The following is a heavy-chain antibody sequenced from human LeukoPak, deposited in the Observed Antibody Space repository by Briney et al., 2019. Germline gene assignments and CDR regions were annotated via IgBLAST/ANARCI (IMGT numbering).Heavy chain of an antibody. D-gene: IGHD3-16*02. CDR1: GYTFTSYG. CDR2: ISAYNGNT. V-gene: IGHV1-18*01. Sequence: ASVKVSCKASGYTFTSYGISWVRQAPGQGLEWMGWISAYNGNTNYAQKLQGRVTMTTDTSTSAAYMELRSLRSDDTAVYYCARGNYVWGSYRSPDAFDIWGQGTMVTVSS. J-gene: IGHJ3*02. CDR3: ARGNYVWGSYRSPDAFDI.